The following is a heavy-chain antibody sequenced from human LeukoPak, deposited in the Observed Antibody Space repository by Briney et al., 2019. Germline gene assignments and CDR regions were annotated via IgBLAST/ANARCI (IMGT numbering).Heavy chain of an antibody. CDR2: INHSGST. J-gene: IGHJ5*02. V-gene: IGHV4-34*01. CDR1: GGSFSGCY. Sequence: SETLSLTCAVYGGSFSGCYWSWIRQPPGKGLEWIGEINHSGSTNYNPSLKSRVTISVDTSKNQFSLKLSSVTAADTAVYYCASTPSWFDPWGQGTLVTVSS. CDR3: ASTPSWFDP.